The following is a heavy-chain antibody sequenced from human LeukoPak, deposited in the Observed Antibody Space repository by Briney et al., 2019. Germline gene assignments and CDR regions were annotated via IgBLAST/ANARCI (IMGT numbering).Heavy chain of an antibody. D-gene: IGHD3-3*01. Sequence: GGSLRLSCAASGFTFSSYAMSWVRQAPGKGLEWVSAISGSGGSTYYADSVKGRFTISRDNAKQSLYLQMNNLRAEDTAVYYCLSGYPGYFHHWGQGTLVIVSS. V-gene: IGHV3-23*01. CDR2: ISGSGGST. CDR3: LSGYPGYFHH. J-gene: IGHJ1*01. CDR1: GFTFSSYA.